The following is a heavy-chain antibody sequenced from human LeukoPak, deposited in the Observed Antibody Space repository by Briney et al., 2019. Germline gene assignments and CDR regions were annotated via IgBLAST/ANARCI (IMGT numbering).Heavy chain of an antibody. CDR3: ARKYPDHWFDP. CDR1: GGSVNSKNW. J-gene: IGHJ5*02. Sequence: SGTLSLTCTVSGGSVNSKNWWNWVRQPPEKGLEWIGDINHAGTTNYNPSLESRVTISIDKSKNRFSLRLTSVAAADTAVYYCARKYPDHWFDPWGQGTLVTVSS. V-gene: IGHV4-4*02. D-gene: IGHD6-6*01. CDR2: INHAGTT.